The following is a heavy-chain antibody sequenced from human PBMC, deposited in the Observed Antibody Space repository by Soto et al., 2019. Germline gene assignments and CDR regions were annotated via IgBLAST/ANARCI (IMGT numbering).Heavy chain of an antibody. J-gene: IGHJ4*02. Sequence: SETLSLTCNVSGGSMNAYYWNWMRQPPGKGQEWIGYTYHRGRTTYNPSLKSRVSISMDTSKNQFSLNLESVTAADTDVYFCARDFAYFDSWGQETLVTVSS. CDR1: GGSMNAYY. D-gene: IGHD3-3*01. CDR2: TYHRGRT. CDR3: ARDFAYFDS. V-gene: IGHV4-59*01.